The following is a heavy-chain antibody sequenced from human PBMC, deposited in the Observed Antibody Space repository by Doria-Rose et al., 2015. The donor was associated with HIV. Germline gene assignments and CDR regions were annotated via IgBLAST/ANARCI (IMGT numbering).Heavy chain of an antibody. CDR3: ARIKSSRWYHKYYFDF. CDR1: GVSLSSPGMG. CDR2: SFSDHER. V-gene: IGHV2-26*01. J-gene: IGHJ4*02. D-gene: IGHD6-13*01. Sequence: QITLKESGPVLVKPTETLTLTCTVSGVSLSSPGMGVSWIRQPPGKALEWLANSFSDHERSYITSLMSRLTITSDISKSQVVLTMTDMDPVDTATYYCARIKSSRWYHKYYFDFWGQGTLVIVSA.